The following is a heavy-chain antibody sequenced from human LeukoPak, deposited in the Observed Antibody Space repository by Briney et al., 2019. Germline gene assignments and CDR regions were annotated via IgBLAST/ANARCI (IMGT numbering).Heavy chain of an antibody. Sequence: SETLSLTCTVSGGSISSFYWSWIRQPAGRGLEWIGRIYNSGSTIYNPSLKSRVTMSIDTFKNQFSLKLSSVTAADTAIYYCATGLPGIEDFLWGQGTPVTVSS. CDR1: GGSISSFY. D-gene: IGHD6-13*01. CDR2: IYNSGST. J-gene: IGHJ4*02. V-gene: IGHV4-4*07. CDR3: ATGLPGIEDFL.